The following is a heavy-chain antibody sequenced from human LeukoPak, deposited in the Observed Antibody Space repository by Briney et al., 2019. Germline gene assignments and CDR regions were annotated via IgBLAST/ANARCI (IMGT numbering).Heavy chain of an antibody. D-gene: IGHD3-16*01. Sequence: ASVKVSCKASGYTFIRYAINWLRQVPGQGLDWMGWINMYTANPAYAQGFTERFAFSLDTSVSTAYLEISNLKAEGTAVYYCARHDNDDDFDYWGQGTLVTVSS. CDR1: GYTFIRYA. CDR3: ARHDNDDDFDY. J-gene: IGHJ4*02. CDR2: INMYTANP. V-gene: IGHV7-4-1*02.